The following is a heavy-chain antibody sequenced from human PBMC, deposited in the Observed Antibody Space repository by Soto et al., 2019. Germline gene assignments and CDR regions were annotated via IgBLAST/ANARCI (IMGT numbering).Heavy chain of an antibody. D-gene: IGHD2-2*02. Sequence: SETLSLTCAVYGGSISSYYWSWIRQPPGKGLEWIGYIYYSGRTNYNPSLKSRVTISVDTSKNQFSLKLSSVTAADTAVYYCARGYCSSTSCYIWDNWFDPWGQGTLVTVSS. CDR2: IYYSGRT. CDR1: GGSISSYY. J-gene: IGHJ5*02. CDR3: ARGYCSSTSCYIWDNWFDP. V-gene: IGHV4-59*01.